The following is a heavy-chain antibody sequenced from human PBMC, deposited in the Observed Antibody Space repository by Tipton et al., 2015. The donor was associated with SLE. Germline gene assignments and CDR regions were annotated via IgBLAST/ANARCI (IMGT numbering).Heavy chain of an antibody. V-gene: IGHV4-31*03. Sequence: TLSLTCTVSGGSIGSGSYYWSWIRQLPGKGLEWIGYIYYSGSTYYNPSLKSRVSVSVDTSKTQFSLKLSSVTAADTAVYYCARQRLQPGGDYFDYWGQGTLVTVSS. CDR3: ARQRLQPGGDYFDY. CDR2: IYYSGST. CDR1: GGSIGSGSYY. J-gene: IGHJ4*02. D-gene: IGHD4-11*01.